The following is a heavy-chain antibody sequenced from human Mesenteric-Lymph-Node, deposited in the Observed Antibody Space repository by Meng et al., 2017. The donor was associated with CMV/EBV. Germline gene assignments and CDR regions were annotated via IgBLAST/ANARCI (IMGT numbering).Heavy chain of an antibody. V-gene: IGHV3-30-3*01. D-gene: IGHD2-2*01. CDR3: AGAGPSIRRVVPVVMIHPYN. J-gene: IGHJ4*02. Sequence: GGSLRLSCAASGFTFSSYAMHWVRQAPGKGLEWVAVISYDGSNKYYADSVKGRFTISRDNSKNTLYLQMNSLRAEDTAVYYCAGAGPSIRRVVPVVMIHPYNWGQGTLVTVSS. CDR1: GFTFSSYA. CDR2: ISYDGSNK.